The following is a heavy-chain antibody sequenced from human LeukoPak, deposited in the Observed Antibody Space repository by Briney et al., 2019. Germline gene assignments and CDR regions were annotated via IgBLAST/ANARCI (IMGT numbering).Heavy chain of an antibody. V-gene: IGHV4-59*01. J-gene: IGHJ4*02. Sequence: SETLSLTCTVSGGSINSYYWSWIRQPPGKGLEWIGYIYYSGSTNYNPSLKSRVTISVDTSKNQFSLKLSSVTAADTAVYYCARTGGYYYDSSGYYFDYWGQGTLVTVSS. CDR1: GGSINSYY. CDR3: ARTGGYYYDSSGYYFDY. CDR2: IYYSGST. D-gene: IGHD3-22*01.